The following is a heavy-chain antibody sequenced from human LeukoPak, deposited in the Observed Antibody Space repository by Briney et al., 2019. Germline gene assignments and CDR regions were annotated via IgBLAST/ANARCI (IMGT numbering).Heavy chain of an antibody. CDR2: IYHSGST. J-gene: IGHJ4*02. CDR1: GGSISSGGYY. CDR3: ARGYGDFRVEGRYFHS. D-gene: IGHD4-17*01. Sequence: SETLSLTCTVSGGSISSGGYYWSWIRQPPGKGLEWIGYIYHSGSTYYNPFLKSRVTISVDRSKNQFSLKLSSVTAADTAVYYCARGYGDFRVEGRYFHSWGQGTLVTVSS. V-gene: IGHV4-30-2*01.